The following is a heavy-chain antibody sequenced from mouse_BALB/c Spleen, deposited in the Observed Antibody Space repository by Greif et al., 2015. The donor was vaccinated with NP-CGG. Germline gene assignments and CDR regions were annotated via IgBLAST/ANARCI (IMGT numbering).Heavy chain of an antibody. CDR3: AGRGNYEEEYYAMDY. CDR2: ISNGGGST. V-gene: IGHV5-12*02. J-gene: IGHJ4*01. D-gene: IGHD2-1*01. Sequence: EVMLVESGGGLVQPGGSLKLSCATSGLTFSDYYMYWVRQTPEKRLEWVAYISNGGGSTYYPDTVKGRFTISRDNAKNTLYLQMSRLKSEDTAMYYCAGRGNYEEEYYAMDYWGQGTSVTVSS. CDR1: GLTFSDYY.